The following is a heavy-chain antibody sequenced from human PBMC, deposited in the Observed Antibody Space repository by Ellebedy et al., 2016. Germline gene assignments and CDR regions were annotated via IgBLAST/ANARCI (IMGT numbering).Heavy chain of an antibody. Sequence: GGSLRLSXAASGFTFTRYWMSWVRQAPGKGLEWVANIKQDGSEKYYVDSVKGRFTISRDNAKNSLYLQMSSLRAEDTAVYYCARDLLGYDTPGYWGQGTLVTVSS. J-gene: IGHJ4*02. D-gene: IGHD3-22*01. CDR1: GFTFTRYW. CDR2: IKQDGSEK. CDR3: ARDLLGYDTPGY. V-gene: IGHV3-7*01.